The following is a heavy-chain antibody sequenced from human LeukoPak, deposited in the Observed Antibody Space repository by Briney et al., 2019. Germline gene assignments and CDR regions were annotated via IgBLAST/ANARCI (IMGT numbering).Heavy chain of an antibody. J-gene: IGHJ4*02. CDR2: IWYDGSNK. CDR1: GFTFSSYG. V-gene: IGHV3-33*01. CDR3: ARGPAGIAVAGPPIH. D-gene: IGHD6-19*01. Sequence: GGSLRLSCAASGFTFSSYGMHWVRQAPGKGLEWVAVIWYDGSNKYYADSVKGRFTISRDNSKNTLYLQMNSLRAEDTAVYYCARGPAGIAVAGPPIHWGQGTLVTVSS.